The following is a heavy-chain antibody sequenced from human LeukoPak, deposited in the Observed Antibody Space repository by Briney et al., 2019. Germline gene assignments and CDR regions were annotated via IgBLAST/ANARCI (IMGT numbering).Heavy chain of an antibody. Sequence: GRPLRLSCAASGFTFSSYGMHWVRQAPGKGLEWVAVISYDGSNKYYADSVKGRFTISRDNSKNTVYLQMNSLRAEDTAVYYCAKQGGSGWNYYYGMDVWGKGTTVTVSS. V-gene: IGHV3-30*18. CDR2: ISYDGSNK. CDR3: AKQGGSGWNYYYGMDV. CDR1: GFTFSSYG. J-gene: IGHJ6*04. D-gene: IGHD6-19*01.